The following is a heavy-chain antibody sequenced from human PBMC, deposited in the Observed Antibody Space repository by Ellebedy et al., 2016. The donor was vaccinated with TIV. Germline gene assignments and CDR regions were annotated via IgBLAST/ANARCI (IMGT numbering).Heavy chain of an antibody. CDR1: GYTFTGYY. J-gene: IGHJ6*02. Sequence: ASVKVSXKASGYTFTGYYMHWVRQAPGQGLEWMGWINPNSGGTNYAQKFQGWVTMTRDTSISTAYMELSRLRSDDTAVYYCARGSRWNSLKYYYYYGMDVWGQGTTVTVSS. CDR3: ARGSRWNSLKYYYYYGMDV. V-gene: IGHV1-2*04. CDR2: INPNSGGT. D-gene: IGHD1-7*01.